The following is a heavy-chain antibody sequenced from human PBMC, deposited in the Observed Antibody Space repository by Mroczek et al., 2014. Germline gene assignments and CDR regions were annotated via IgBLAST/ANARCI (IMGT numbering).Heavy chain of an antibody. CDR2: IYYSGST. Sequence: QVQLQQWGPGLVKPSQTLSLTCTVSGGSISSGGYYWSWIRQHPGKGLEWIGYIYYSGSTYYNPSLKSRVTISVDTSKNQFSLKLSSVTAADTAVYYCARAPIYDYIWGSPCLYFDYWGQGTLVTVSS. V-gene: IGHV4-31*03. D-gene: IGHD3-16*01. J-gene: IGHJ4*02. CDR3: ARAPIYDYIWGSPCLYFDY. CDR1: GGSISSGGYY.